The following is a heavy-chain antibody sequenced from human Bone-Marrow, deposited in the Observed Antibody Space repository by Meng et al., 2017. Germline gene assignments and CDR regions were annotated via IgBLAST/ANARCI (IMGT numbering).Heavy chain of an antibody. J-gene: IGHJ6*01. V-gene: IGHV4-4*07. CDR2: IYTSGST. CDR3: AREVLAYSSSYMDV. CDR1: GGSISSYY. Sequence: GSLRLSCTVSGGSISSYYWSWIRQPAGKGLEWIGRIYTSGSTNYNPSLKSRVTMSVDTSKNQFSLKLSSVTAADTAVYYCAREVLAYSSSYMDVWGQGTTVT. D-gene: IGHD6-13*01.